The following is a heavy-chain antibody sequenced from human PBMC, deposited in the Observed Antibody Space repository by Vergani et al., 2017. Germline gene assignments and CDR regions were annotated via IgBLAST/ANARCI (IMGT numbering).Heavy chain of an antibody. J-gene: IGHJ6*02. CDR3: AKKGGSLYYYGVDV. CDR1: GYTFGHFD. CDR2: IRYDGSNP. V-gene: IGHV3-30*02. Sequence: QEQLLQSGGGVVQPGGSLRLSCIGSGYTFGHFDMHWVRQAPGKGLAWVAFIRYDGSNPQYIDSVKGRFTISRDNSKDTLFLQMNGLRPEDTGTYFCAKKGGSLYYYGVDVWGQGNTVNGSS. D-gene: IGHD1-26*01.